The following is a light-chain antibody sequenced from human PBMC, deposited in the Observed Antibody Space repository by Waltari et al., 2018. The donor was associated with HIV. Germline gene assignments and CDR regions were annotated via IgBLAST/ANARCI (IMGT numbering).Light chain of an antibody. CDR2: RNN. CDR1: RSNIGSQN. CDR3: AAWDDSLSGYV. J-gene: IGLJ1*01. Sequence: QSVLTQPPSASGTPGQRVTISCHGRRSNIGSQNVYWYHQLPGTAPKLLIYRNNQRPSGVPDRFSGSKSGTSASLSISGLRSEDEADYYCAAWDDSLSGYVFGTGTKVTVL. V-gene: IGLV1-47*01.